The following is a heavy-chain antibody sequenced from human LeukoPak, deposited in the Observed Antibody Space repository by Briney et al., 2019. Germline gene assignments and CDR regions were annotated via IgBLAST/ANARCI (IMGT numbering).Heavy chain of an antibody. Sequence: GGSLRLSCAASGFTVSSNYMSWVRQAPGKGLEWVSAISGSGGSTYYADSVKGRFTISRDNSKNTLYLQMNSLRAEDTAVYYCANSRYCSSTSCPGHYWGQGTLVTVSS. J-gene: IGHJ4*02. CDR2: ISGSGGST. CDR3: ANSRYCSSTSCPGHY. CDR1: GFTVSSNY. D-gene: IGHD2-2*01. V-gene: IGHV3-23*01.